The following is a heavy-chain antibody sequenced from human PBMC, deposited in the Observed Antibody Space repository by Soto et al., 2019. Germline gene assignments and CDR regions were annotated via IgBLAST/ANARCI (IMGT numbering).Heavy chain of an antibody. Sequence: QVQLVESGGGVVQPGRSLRLSCAASGFTFSSYAMHWVRQAPGKGLEWVAVISHDERNKYYADSVKGRFTISRDNSKNTLYLQMDSLRAEDTAVYYCPQPTILGVEGWGQGIVVTVSS. CDR1: GFTFSSYA. CDR2: ISHDERNK. J-gene: IGHJ4*02. D-gene: IGHD3-3*01. V-gene: IGHV3-30*04. CDR3: PQPTILGVEG.